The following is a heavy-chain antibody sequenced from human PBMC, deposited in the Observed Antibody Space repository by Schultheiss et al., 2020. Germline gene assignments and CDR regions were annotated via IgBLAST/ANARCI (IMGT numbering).Heavy chain of an antibody. CDR2: ISSSSSTI. V-gene: IGHV3-48*01. CDR1: GFTFSSYS. D-gene: IGHD6-13*01. J-gene: IGHJ4*02. Sequence: GGSLRLSCAASGFTFSSYSMNWVRQAPGKGLEWVSYISSSSSTIYYADSVKGRFTISRDNAKNSLYLQMNSLRAEDTAVYYCAREEQQLVPDYWGQGTLVTVSS. CDR3: AREEQQLVPDY.